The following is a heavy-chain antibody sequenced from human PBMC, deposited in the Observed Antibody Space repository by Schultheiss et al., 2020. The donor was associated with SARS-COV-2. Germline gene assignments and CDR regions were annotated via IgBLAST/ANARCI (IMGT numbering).Heavy chain of an antibody. J-gene: IGHJ2*01. CDR2: FYDSGST. V-gene: IGHV4-31*03. Sequence: LRLSCTVSGGSITSGGYYWSWIRQHPGKGPEWIGNFYDSGSTFYKPSLKSRVTISVDTSKNQFSLKLSSVTAADTAVYYCARNPNWNYWYFDLWGRGTLVTVSS. CDR3: ARNPNWNYWYFDL. CDR1: GGSITSGGYY. D-gene: IGHD1-20*01.